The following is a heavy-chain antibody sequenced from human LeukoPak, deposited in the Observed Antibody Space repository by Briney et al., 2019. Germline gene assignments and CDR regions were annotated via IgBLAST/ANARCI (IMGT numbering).Heavy chain of an antibody. D-gene: IGHD2-21*02. V-gene: IGHV3-21*01. CDR2: ISSSSTYI. J-gene: IGHJ6*03. CDR3: ARVNRAVTAVYYYYMDV. CDR1: GFIFSSYN. Sequence: GGSLRLSCAASGFIFSSYNMIWVRQAPGKGLEWVSSISSSSTYIYYADSVKGRFTISRDNAKESVYLQMSSLRAEDTAVYYCARVNRAVTAVYYYYMDVWGKGTTVTVSS.